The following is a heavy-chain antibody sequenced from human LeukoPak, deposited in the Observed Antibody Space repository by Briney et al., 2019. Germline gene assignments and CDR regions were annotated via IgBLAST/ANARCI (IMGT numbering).Heavy chain of an antibody. D-gene: IGHD6-19*01. CDR3: ARGQWLGL. J-gene: IGHJ4*02. CDR1: GVSVSSGSYY. CDR2: IYYSGST. V-gene: IGHV4-61*01. Sequence: PSETLSLTCTVSGVSVSSGSYYWSWIRQPPGKGLEWIAYIYYSGSTNYNPSLKSRVTISVDTSKNQFSLKLSSVTAADTAVYCCARGQWLGLWGQGTLVTVSS.